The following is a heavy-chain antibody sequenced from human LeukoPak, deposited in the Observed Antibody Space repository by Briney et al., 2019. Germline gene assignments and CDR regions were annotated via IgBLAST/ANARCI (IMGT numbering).Heavy chain of an antibody. D-gene: IGHD6-13*01. CDR1: GFTVTNNY. CDR2: ISSSGSTI. CDR3: ARDPGIASLDY. J-gene: IGHJ4*02. Sequence: PGGSLRLSCAASGFTVTNNYMGWVRQAPGEGLEWVSYISSSGSTIYYRDSVKGRFTISRDNAKNSLYLQMNSLRAEDTAVYYCARDPGIASLDYWGQGTLVTVSS. V-gene: IGHV3-11*01.